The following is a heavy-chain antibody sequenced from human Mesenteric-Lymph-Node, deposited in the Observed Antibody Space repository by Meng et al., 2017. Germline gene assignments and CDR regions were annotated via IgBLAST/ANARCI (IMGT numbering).Heavy chain of an antibody. CDR3: SRQTASWAHFDY. V-gene: IGHV6-1*01. CDR1: GDSVSSNSPT. D-gene: IGHD2-21*02. Sequence: QVKLHQSGPRLLEPSQTLSLTCAIAGDSVSSNSPTWNWIRQSPSRGLEWLGRTYYRSKWYNDYAVPVKSRISINPDTSKNQFSLQLNSVTPEDTAVYYCSRQTASWAHFDYWGQGALVTVSS. J-gene: IGHJ4*02. CDR2: TYYRSKWYN.